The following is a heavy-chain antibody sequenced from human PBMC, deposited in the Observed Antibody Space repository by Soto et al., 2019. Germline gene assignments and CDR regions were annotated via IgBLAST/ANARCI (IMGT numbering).Heavy chain of an antibody. CDR1: DFEAKNYG. D-gene: IGHD1-26*01. Sequence: SEMMPLTKIVADFEAKNYGGTWISQPAGKGLEWICRIYTSASINYNPCLKGRVTLSVDTSTNQVSLRLASVTAADTAIYYCARDREAGYNFYYGMDGWGQGTKVLVSS. CDR2: IYTSASI. J-gene: IGHJ6*02. V-gene: IGHV4-4*07. CDR3: ARDREAGYNFYYGMDG.